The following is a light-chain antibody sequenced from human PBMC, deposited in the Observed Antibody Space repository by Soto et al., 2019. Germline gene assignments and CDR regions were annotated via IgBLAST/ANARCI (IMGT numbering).Light chain of an antibody. CDR1: QSISNF. Sequence: DIQMTQSPSSLSASVGDRVTITCRASQSISNFLNWYQHRLGKAPKLLIYDASSLQSGVPSRFSVSGSGTDFTLTISSLQPEDFATYYCQQSYVTPRTFGQGTKVDI. CDR2: DAS. CDR3: QQSYVTPRT. J-gene: IGKJ1*01. V-gene: IGKV1-39*01.